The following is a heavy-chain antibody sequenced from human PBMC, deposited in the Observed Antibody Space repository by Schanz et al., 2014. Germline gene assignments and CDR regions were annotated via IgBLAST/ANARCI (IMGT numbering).Heavy chain of an antibody. D-gene: IGHD1-26*01. Sequence: EVQVVESGGGLVRPGGSLRLSCSGFTFGSYAMNWVRQAPGKGLEWVSLIDRDGGHTYYADSVKGRFTISRDNSKNSLYLQMNSLRTEDTALYYCAKDSRGSSFDMDVWGQGTTVTVSS. CDR2: IDRDGGHT. CDR1: GFTFGSYA. CDR3: AKDSRGSSFDMDV. J-gene: IGHJ6*02. V-gene: IGHV3-43*02.